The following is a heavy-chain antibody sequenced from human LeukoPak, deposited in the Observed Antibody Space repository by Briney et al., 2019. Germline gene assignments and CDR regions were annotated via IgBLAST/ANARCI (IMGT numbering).Heavy chain of an antibody. J-gene: IGHJ4*02. CDR3: ARRNWNDVWDF. V-gene: IGHV3-7*01. CDR1: GFTFHYNW. CDR2: IKQDGSEK. D-gene: IGHD1-1*01. Sequence: TVGSLRLSCAASGFTFHYNWMTWVRQAPGKELEWVADIKQDGSEKHYEDSVKGRFTISRNNAKNSMYLQMDSLRDADTAVYYCARRNWNDVWDFWGQGTLVAVSS.